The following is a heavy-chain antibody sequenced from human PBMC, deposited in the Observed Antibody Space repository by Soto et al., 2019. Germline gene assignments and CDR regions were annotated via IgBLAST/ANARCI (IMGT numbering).Heavy chain of an antibody. CDR3: VQTTGWPGFDF. Sequence: EVQLVESGGGVIQPGGSLRLSCAASGFAVSSKYMTWVRQAPGKGLEWVSVIYCGGTTYYADSVKGRFTISRDTSKNTLYLQMNTLRAEDTAVYYCVQTTGWPGFDFWGQGTLVNVSS. D-gene: IGHD6-19*01. CDR2: IYCGGTT. CDR1: GFAVSSKY. V-gene: IGHV3-53*01. J-gene: IGHJ4*02.